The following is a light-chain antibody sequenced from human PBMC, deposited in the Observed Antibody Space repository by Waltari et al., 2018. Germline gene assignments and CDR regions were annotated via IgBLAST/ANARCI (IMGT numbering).Light chain of an antibody. J-gene: IGKJ1*01. Sequence: EVVLTQSPGTLSLSPGERATLSCRASQSVSRYLAWYQQKPGQAPRLLIYDTPTRATGIPDRFSGSGSGTDFSLTISRLDPEDFAVYYCQKYGTLPATFGQGTKVEVK. CDR1: QSVSRY. CDR2: DTP. V-gene: IGKV3-20*01. CDR3: QKYGTLPAT.